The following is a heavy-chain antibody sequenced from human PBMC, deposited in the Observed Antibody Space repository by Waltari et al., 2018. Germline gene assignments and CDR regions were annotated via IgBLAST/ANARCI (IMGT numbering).Heavy chain of an antibody. CDR3: AGRGPNYYGSGSDQAYYVDY. Sequence: QVQLQESGPGLVKPSETLSLTCAGSGYSISSGYYLGWIRLPPGQGREWIGSIYHSGSTNYNPTLKSRVTRSVDTSKNQFYLKLSSVTAPDTAVYYCAGRGPNYYGSGSDQAYYVDYLGQGTLVTVSS. CDR2: IYHSGST. V-gene: IGHV4-38-2*01. J-gene: IGHJ4*02. D-gene: IGHD3-10*01. CDR1: GYSISSGYY.